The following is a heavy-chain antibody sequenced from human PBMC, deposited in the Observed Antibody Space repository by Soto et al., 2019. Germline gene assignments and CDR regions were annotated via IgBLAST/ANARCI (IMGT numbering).Heavy chain of an antibody. CDR3: ARAEAAGYYYYYYGMDV. V-gene: IGHV3-11*01. CDR2: ISSSGSTI. D-gene: IGHD6-13*01. Sequence: QVQLVESGGGLVKPGGSLRLSCAASGFTFSDYYMSWIRQAPGKGLEWVSYISSSGSTIYYADSVKGRFTISRDNAKNSLYLQMNSLRAEDTAVDYCARAEAAGYYYYYYGMDVWGQGTTVTVSS. J-gene: IGHJ6*02. CDR1: GFTFSDYY.